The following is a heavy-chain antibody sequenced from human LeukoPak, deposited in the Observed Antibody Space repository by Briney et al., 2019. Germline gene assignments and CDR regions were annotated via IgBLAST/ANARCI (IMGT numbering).Heavy chain of an antibody. Sequence: PSETLSLTCTVSGGSVSGYYWSWIRQPPGKGLEWIGYIYYSGSTNYNPSLKSRVTISVDTSKNQFSLRLRSVTAADTAVYYCARKHCSSAVCYGFDPWGLGTLVTVSS. CDR1: GGSVSGYY. J-gene: IGHJ5*02. D-gene: IGHD2-2*01. CDR2: IYYSGST. V-gene: IGHV4-59*02. CDR3: ARKHCSSAVCYGFDP.